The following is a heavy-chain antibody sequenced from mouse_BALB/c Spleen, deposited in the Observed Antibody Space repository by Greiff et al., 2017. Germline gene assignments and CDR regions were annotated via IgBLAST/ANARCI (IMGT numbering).Heavy chain of an antibody. CDR3: ASDRAWFAY. V-gene: IGHV5-6*01. D-gene: IGHD2-14*01. CDR1: GFTFSSYG. CDR2: ISSGGSYT. J-gene: IGHJ3*01. Sequence: EVKLVESGGDLVKPGGSLKLSCAASGFTFSSYGMSWVRQTPDKRLEWVATISSGGSYTYYPDSVRGRFTISRDNAKNTLYLQMSSLKSEDTAMYYCASDRAWFAYWGQGTLVTVSA.